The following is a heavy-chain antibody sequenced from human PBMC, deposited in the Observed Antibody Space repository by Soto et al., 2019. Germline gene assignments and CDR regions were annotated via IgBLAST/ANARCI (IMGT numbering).Heavy chain of an antibody. J-gene: IGHJ4*02. D-gene: IGHD3-22*01. CDR3: AKDRGTMIVVVITPLYSDY. Sequence: GGSLRLSCAASGFTFSNYAMCWVRQAPGKGLEWVSSISDSGVSTYYADYVKGRFTISRDNSKNTLYLQMNSLRAEDLVVYYCAKDRGTMIVVVITPLYSDYWGQGTLVTVSS. CDR2: ISDSGVST. V-gene: IGHV3-23*01. CDR1: GFTFSNYA.